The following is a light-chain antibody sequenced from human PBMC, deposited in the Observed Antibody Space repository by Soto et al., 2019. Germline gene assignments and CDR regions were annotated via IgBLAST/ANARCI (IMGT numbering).Light chain of an antibody. J-gene: IGKJ2*01. Sequence: EIVLTQSPATLSLSPGERATLSCRASQSVSSYLAWYQQKPGQAPRLLIYDASNRATGIPARFSGSGSGTDFTLTIISLEPEDCAVYYCQQRSNWPPYTFGQGTKLEIK. CDR3: QQRSNWPPYT. V-gene: IGKV3-11*01. CDR2: DAS. CDR1: QSVSSY.